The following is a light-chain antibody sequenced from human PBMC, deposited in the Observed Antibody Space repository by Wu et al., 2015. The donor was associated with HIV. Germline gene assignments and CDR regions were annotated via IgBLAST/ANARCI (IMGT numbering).Light chain of an antibody. CDR2: GAS. J-gene: IGKJ2*04. CDR3: QQSYSGPRS. CDR1: QNITNY. Sequence: DIQMTQSPSSLSASVGDGVTITCRTSQNITNYLNWYQQKPGKAPNLLIYGASTLQGGVPSRFSGSGSGTDFTLTISSLQPEDFATYYCQQSYSGPRSFGQGTKLEIK. V-gene: IGKV1-39*01.